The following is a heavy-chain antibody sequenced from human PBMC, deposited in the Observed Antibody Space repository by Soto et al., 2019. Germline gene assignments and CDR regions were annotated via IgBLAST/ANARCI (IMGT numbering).Heavy chain of an antibody. J-gene: IGHJ6*03. D-gene: IGHD6-6*01. CDR3: ARGALYSSSAEYFQYYYYMDV. CDR1: GFTFSSYW. V-gene: IGHV3-7*01. CDR2: IKQDGSEK. Sequence: GGSLRLSCAASGFTFSSYWMSWVRQAPGKGLEWVANIKQDGSEKYYVDSVKGRFTISRDNAKNSLYLQMNSLRAEDTAVYYCARGALYSSSAEYFQYYYYMDVWGKGTTVTVSS.